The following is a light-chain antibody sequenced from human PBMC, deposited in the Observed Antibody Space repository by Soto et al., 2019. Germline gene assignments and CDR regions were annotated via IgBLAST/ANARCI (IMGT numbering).Light chain of an antibody. CDR2: CAS. CDR1: QSVSSSY. CDR3: QQYGSSPRT. Sequence: EIGLTQSPGTLSLSPGERATLSCRASQSVSSSYLAWYQQTPGQAPRLLIYCASSRATGIPDRFRGSGSGTDFTLTISRLEPEDFAVYYCQQYGSSPRTFGQGTKVEIK. V-gene: IGKV3-20*01. J-gene: IGKJ1*01.